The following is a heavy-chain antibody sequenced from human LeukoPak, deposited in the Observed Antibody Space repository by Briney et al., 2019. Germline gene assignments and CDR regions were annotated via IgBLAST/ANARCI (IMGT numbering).Heavy chain of an antibody. CDR2: ISSDGSNK. D-gene: IGHD6-19*01. Sequence: SGGPLRLSCAASGFTFSRYALHWVRQAPGKGLEWVAVISSDGSNKYYAGSVEGRFTISRDNYNNTLLLQMNSLRAEDTAVYYCARTDISGWSRPLDCWGQGTLVTVSS. CDR1: GFTFSRYA. CDR3: ARTDISGWSRPLDC. J-gene: IGHJ4*02. V-gene: IGHV3-30-3*01.